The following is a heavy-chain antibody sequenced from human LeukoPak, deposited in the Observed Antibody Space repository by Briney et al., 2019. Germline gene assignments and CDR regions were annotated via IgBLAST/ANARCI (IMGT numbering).Heavy chain of an antibody. V-gene: IGHV3-21*01. CDR1: GFTFSSYS. D-gene: IGHD2-2*01. CDR2: ISSSSSYI. CDR3: ARAKVPAAINWFDP. Sequence: GGSLRLSCAASGFTFSSYSMNWVRQAPGKGLEWVSSISSSSSYIYYADSVKGRFTISRDNAKNTLYLQMNSLRAEDTAVYYCARAKVPAAINWFDPWGQGTLVTVSS. J-gene: IGHJ5*02.